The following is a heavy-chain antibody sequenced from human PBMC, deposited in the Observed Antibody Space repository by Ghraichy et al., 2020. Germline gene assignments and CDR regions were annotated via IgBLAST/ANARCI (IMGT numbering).Heavy chain of an antibody. J-gene: IGHJ6*03. Sequence: GGSLRLSCAASGFTFDDYAMHWVRQAPGKGLEWVSLISWDGGSTYYADSVKGRFTISRDNSKNSLYLQMNSLRAEDTALYYCAKDMGHPCYYMDVWGKGTTVTVSS. D-gene: IGHD1-26*01. CDR1: GFTFDDYA. CDR3: AKDMGHPCYYMDV. CDR2: ISWDGGST. V-gene: IGHV3-43D*03.